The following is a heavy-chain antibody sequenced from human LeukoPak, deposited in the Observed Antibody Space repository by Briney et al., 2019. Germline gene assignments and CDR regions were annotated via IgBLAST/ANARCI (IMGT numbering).Heavy chain of an antibody. V-gene: IGHV3-23*01. CDR1: GFTFSSHA. Sequence: GGSLRLSCAASGFTFSSHAMNWVRQAPGKGLEWVSAISGSGGSTDYADSVKGRFSISRDNSKNTLDLQMNSLRAEDTAVYYCASNLGYINFWGQGTLVTVSS. D-gene: IGHD6-13*01. CDR3: ASNLGYINF. CDR2: ISGSGGST. J-gene: IGHJ4*02.